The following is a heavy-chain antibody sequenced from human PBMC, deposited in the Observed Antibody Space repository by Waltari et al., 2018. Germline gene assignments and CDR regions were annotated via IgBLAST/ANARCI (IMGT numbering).Heavy chain of an antibody. CDR3: AKDPRWDYYDSSGSPSSPP. D-gene: IGHD3-22*01. J-gene: IGHJ5*02. V-gene: IGHV3-NL1*01. Sequence: QVQLVQSGAEVKKPGASVKVSCKVSGYTLTELSMHWVRQAPGKGLEWVSVSYSGGSTYYADSGEGRFTIARDNSKNTLYLQMNSLRAEDTAVYYCAKDPRWDYYDSSGSPSSPPWGQGTLVTVSS. CDR1: GYTLTELS. CDR2: SYSGGST.